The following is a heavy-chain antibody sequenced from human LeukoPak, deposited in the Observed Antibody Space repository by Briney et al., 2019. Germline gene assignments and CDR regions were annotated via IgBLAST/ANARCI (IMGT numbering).Heavy chain of an antibody. Sequence: PGGSLRLSCAASGFTFRSYGMHWVRQAPGKGLEWVAFIHYDGSNKYHADSVKGRFAISRDNSKNTLYVQMNSLRAEDTAVYYCARDPTTVTTPRWFDPWGQGTLVTVSS. D-gene: IGHD4-17*01. CDR1: GFTFRSYG. V-gene: IGHV3-30*02. CDR3: ARDPTTVTTPRWFDP. J-gene: IGHJ5*02. CDR2: IHYDGSNK.